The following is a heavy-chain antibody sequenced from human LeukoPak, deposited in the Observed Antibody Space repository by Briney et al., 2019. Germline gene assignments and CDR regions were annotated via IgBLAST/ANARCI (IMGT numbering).Heavy chain of an antibody. D-gene: IGHD5-18*01. V-gene: IGHV3-30*02. CDR1: GLTFSSYG. CDR3: AKRLRGYSYGYVSFDY. CDR2: IRYDGSNK. J-gene: IGHJ4*02. Sequence: GGSLRLSCAASGLTFSSYGMPWVRQAPGKGLEWVAFIRYDGSNKYYADSVKGRFTISRDNSKNTLYLQMNSLRAEDTAVYYCAKRLRGYSYGYVSFDYWGQGTLVTVSS.